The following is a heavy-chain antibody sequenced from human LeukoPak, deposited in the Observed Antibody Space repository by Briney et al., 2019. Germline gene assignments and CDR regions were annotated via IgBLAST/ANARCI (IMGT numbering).Heavy chain of an antibody. V-gene: IGHV3-53*01. J-gene: IGHJ4*02. CDR2: IYSDGST. CDR3: AKGPNDYGDYFDY. Sequence: GGSLRLSCAASGFTVSNNYMSWVRQAPGKGLEWVSVIYSDGSTYYADSVKGRFTISRDNSKNTLYLQMNSLRAEDTAVYYCAKGPNDYGDYFDYWGQGTLVTVSS. D-gene: IGHD4-17*01. CDR1: GFTVSNNY.